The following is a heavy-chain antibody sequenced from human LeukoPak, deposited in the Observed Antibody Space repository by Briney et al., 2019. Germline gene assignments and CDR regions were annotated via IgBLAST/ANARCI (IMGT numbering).Heavy chain of an antibody. CDR2: IYPGDSET. J-gene: IGHJ3*02. D-gene: IGHD3/OR15-3a*01. Sequence: GESLKISCKGSGYTFSNYWIGCVRQMPGKGLEWMGIIYPGDSETRYSPSFQGQVTISADKSISTAYLQWSSLKASDSAMCYRARMIVVDGAFDMWGESTMVTVSS. CDR1: GYTFSNYW. CDR3: ARMIVVDGAFDM. V-gene: IGHV5-51*01.